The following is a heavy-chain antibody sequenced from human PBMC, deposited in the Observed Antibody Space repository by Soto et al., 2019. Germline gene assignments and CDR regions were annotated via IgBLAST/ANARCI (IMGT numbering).Heavy chain of an antibody. J-gene: IGHJ4*02. Sequence: PGGSLRLSCAASGFTFSNYAVTWVRQAPGKGLEWVSTISGSGGSTYYADSVKGRFTISRDNSKNTLYLQMNSLRVEDTALYYCASLDTARVETAGYWGQGTRVTVSS. D-gene: IGHD5-18*01. CDR2: ISGSGGST. CDR1: GFTFSNYA. CDR3: ASLDTARVETAGY. V-gene: IGHV3-23*01.